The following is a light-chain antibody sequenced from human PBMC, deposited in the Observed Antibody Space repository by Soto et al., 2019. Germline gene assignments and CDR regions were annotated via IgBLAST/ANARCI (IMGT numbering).Light chain of an antibody. V-gene: IGKV3-20*01. Sequence: DIVLTQSPGTLSLSPGERATLSCRASQSVSSNYLAWYQQKPGQAPRLLIYGASSRATGIPDRFSGSGSGTDFTLTISRLEPEDSAVYYCQQYGSTPWTFGQGTKVDIK. CDR3: QQYGSTPWT. J-gene: IGKJ1*01. CDR1: QSVSSNY. CDR2: GAS.